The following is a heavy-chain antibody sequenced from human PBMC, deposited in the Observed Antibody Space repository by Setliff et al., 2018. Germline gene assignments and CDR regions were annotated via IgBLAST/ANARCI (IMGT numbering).Heavy chain of an antibody. CDR1: GGSISSSSYY. Sequence: LSLTCTVSGGSISSSSYYWGWIRQLPGKGLEWVSDINRNGGRIGYADSVKGRFTVSRDNAKNTLYLQMNSLRDEDTAVYYCATKGVPGTGGQGTLVTVSS. V-gene: IGHV3-11*04. J-gene: IGHJ4*02. CDR2: INRNGGRI. D-gene: IGHD6-19*01. CDR3: ATKGVPGT.